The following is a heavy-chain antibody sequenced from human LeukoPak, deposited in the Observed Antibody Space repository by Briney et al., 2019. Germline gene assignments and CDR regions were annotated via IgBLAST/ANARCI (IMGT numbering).Heavy chain of an antibody. Sequence: ASVTVSCKASGYSFIIYGITWVRQVPGQGLEWMGWISVYNGNTSYSQKFQGRATVTTDKSTSTAYLELRSLRPDDTAIYYCAREDDWGDTDLFPFLDLWGQGTLVTVSS. CDR3: AREDDWGDTDLFPFLDL. J-gene: IGHJ5*02. CDR2: ISVYNGNT. D-gene: IGHD3-16*01. CDR1: GYSFIIYG. V-gene: IGHV1-18*01.